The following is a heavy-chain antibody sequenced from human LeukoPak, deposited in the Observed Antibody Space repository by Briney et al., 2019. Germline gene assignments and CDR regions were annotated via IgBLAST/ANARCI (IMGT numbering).Heavy chain of an antibody. V-gene: IGHV3-30*18. CDR2: ISYDGSNK. Sequence: PGGSLRLSCAASGFTSSSYSMHWVRQAPGKGLEWVAVISYDGSNKYYADSVKGRFTISRDNSKNTLYLQMNSLRAEDTAVYYCAKERSRIAAAGTLFDYWGQGTLVTVSS. CDR3: AKERSRIAAAGTLFDY. D-gene: IGHD6-13*01. CDR1: GFTSSSYS. J-gene: IGHJ4*02.